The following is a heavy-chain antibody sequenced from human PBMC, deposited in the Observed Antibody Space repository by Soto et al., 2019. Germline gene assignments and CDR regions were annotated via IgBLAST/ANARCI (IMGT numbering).Heavy chain of an antibody. V-gene: IGHV1-24*01. CDR2: FDPEDGET. CDR3: ATDRYSSGWYYTFDI. CDR1: GYTLTELS. J-gene: IGHJ3*02. Sequence: ASVKVSCKGSGYTLTELSMHWVRQAPGKGLEWMGGFDPEDGETIYAQKFQGRVTMTEDTSTDTAYMELSSLRSEDTAVYYCATDRYSSGWYYTFDIWGQGTMVTVSS. D-gene: IGHD6-19*01.